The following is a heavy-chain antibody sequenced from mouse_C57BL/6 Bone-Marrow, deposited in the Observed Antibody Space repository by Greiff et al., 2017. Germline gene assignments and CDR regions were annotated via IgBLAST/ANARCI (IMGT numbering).Heavy chain of an antibody. CDR2: INPNNGGT. V-gene: IGHV1-26*01. CDR3: ARKGHTVVATDWYFDV. CDR1: GYTFTDYY. J-gene: IGHJ1*03. Sequence: EVQLQQSGPELVKPGASVKISCKASGYTFTDYYMNWVKQSHGKSLEWIGDINPNNGGTSYNQKFKGKATLTVDKSSSTAYMELRSLTSEDSAVYYCARKGHTVVATDWYFDVWGTGTTVTVSS. D-gene: IGHD1-1*01.